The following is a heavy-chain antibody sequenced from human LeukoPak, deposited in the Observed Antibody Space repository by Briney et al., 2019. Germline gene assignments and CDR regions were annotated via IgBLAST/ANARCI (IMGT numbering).Heavy chain of an antibody. J-gene: IGHJ4*02. CDR3: TRVPGRSVGRSFDY. V-gene: IGHV3-49*04. CDR1: GFTFGDYA. CDR2: IRSKAYGGTT. D-gene: IGHD3-10*01. Sequence: GSLRLSCTASGFTFGDYAMSWVRQAPGKGLEWVGFIRSKAYGGTTEYAASVKGRFTISRDDSKSIAYLQMNSLKTEDTAVYYCTRVPGRSVGRSFDYWGQGTLVTVSS.